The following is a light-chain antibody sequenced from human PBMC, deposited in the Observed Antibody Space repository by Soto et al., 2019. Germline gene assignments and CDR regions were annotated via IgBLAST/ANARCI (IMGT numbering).Light chain of an antibody. V-gene: IGLV1-44*01. CDR2: INN. CDR3: AAWDDSLKGYV. J-gene: IGLJ1*01. CDR1: SSNIGSNS. Sequence: QSVLTQPPSASGTPGHRVTISCSGTSSNIGSNSVDWYQQLPGTAPKLLIYINNQRPSGVPDRFSGSRSGTSASLAISGLQSEDEADYACAAWDDSLKGYVFGTGTKVTVL.